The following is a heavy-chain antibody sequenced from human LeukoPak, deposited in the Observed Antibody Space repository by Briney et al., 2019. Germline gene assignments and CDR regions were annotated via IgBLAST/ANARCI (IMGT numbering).Heavy chain of an antibody. Sequence: GGSLRLSCAASGFTFSSYRMNWVRQAPGKGLEWVSSISSRSSYIYYADSLKGRFTISRDNAKNSLYLNIHSLGAEDTAVYYCARDRADPDYGDYVFAYWGQGTLVTVSS. J-gene: IGHJ4*02. D-gene: IGHD4-17*01. CDR3: ARDRADPDYGDYVFAY. CDR1: GFTFSSYR. V-gene: IGHV3-21*01. CDR2: ISSRSSYI.